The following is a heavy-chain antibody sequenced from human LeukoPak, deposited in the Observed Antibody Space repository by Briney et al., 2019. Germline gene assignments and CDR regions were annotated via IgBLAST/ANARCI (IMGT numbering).Heavy chain of an antibody. CDR1: GGSISSYY. CDR2: IYTSGST. V-gene: IGHV4-4*07. D-gene: IGHD3-22*01. J-gene: IGHJ6*03. CDR3: ARDLGDSSGYYRYYYYYYYMDV. Sequence: TASETLSLTCTVSGGSISSYYWSWIRQPAGKGLEWIGRIYTSGSTNYNPSLKSRVTMSVDTSKNQFSLKLSSVPAADTAVSYCARDLGDSSGYYRYYYYYYYMDVWGKGTTVTVSS.